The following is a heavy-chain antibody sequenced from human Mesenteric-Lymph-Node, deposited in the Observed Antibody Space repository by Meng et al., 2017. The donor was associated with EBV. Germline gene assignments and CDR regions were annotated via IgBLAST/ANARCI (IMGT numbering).Heavy chain of an antibody. V-gene: IGHV1-3*04. CDR2: INTDNGNT. J-gene: IGHJ3*02. CDR3: ARDLSTYVFDI. Sequence: QVHFVQSGAEVMKPXXXXXVSCKDSGYTFTYALHWVRQAPGQSLEWMGWINTDNGNTKYSQKFQGRVAMTRDAAANTAYMELSSLTSEDTAVYYCARDLSTYVFDIWGQGTMVTVSS. CDR1: GYTFTYA.